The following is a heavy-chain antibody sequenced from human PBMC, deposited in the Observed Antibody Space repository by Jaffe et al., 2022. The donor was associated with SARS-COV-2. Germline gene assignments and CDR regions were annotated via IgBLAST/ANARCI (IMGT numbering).Heavy chain of an antibody. CDR1: GYTFTSYA. V-gene: IGHV1-3*01. Sequence: QVQLVQSGAEVKKPGASVKVSCKASGYTFTSYAMHWVRQAPGQRLEWMGWINAGNGNTKYSQKFQGRVTITRDTSASTAYMELSSLRSEDTAVYYCARIAGYYYGMDVWGQGTTVTVSS. J-gene: IGHJ6*02. D-gene: IGHD6-13*01. CDR2: INAGNGNT. CDR3: ARIAGYYYGMDV.